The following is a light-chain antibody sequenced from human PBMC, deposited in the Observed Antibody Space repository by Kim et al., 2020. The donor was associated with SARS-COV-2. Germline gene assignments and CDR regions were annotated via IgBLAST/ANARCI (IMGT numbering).Light chain of an antibody. CDR2: EVS. J-gene: IGLJ1*01. CDR1: SSDVGSYNL. CDR3: CSYAGSSTFV. V-gene: IGLV2-23*02. Sequence: QSALTQPASVSGSPGQSITISCTGTSSDVGSYNLVSWYQQHPGKAPKLMIYEVSKRPSGVSNRFSGYKSGNTAYLTISGLQAEDEADYYCCSYAGSSTFVFGTGTKVTVL.